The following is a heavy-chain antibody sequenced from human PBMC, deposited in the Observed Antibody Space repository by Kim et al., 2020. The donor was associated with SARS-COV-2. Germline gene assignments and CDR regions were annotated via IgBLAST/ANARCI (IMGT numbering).Heavy chain of an antibody. J-gene: IGHJ4*02. D-gene: IGHD2-2*01. V-gene: IGHV3-23*05. CDR3: AIRVEVPGTLDK. Sequence: YANSVKGRFTIPRDKTKNTLNLQMNSLRAEDTAVYYCAIRVEVPGTLDKWGQGTLVTVSS.